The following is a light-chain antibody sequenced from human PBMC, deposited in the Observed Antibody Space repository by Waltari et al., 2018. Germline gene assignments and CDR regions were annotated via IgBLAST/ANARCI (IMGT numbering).Light chain of an antibody. J-gene: IGKJ1*01. CDR1: QSVLYSSNNRNY. CDR2: WAS. Sequence: DIVMTQSPDSLAVSLGERATINCKSSQSVLYSSNNRNYLAWYQQKPGQSPKLVIYWASTRESGVPDRFSGSGSGTDFTLTISSLQAEDVATYYCQQYYTTPWTFGQGTKVEIE. V-gene: IGKV4-1*01. CDR3: QQYYTTPWT.